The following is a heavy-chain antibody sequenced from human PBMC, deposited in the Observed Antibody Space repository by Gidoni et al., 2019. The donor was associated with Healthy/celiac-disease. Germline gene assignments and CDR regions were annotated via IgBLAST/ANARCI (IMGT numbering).Heavy chain of an antibody. CDR3: AKDRWFGELLHYFDY. CDR2: ISYDGSNK. D-gene: IGHD3-10*01. V-gene: IGHV3-30*18. J-gene: IGHJ4*02. Sequence: QVQLVESGGGVVKPGRSLRLSCAASGFTFSSYGMHWVRQAPGKGLEWVAVISYDGSNKYYADSVKGRFTISRDNSKNTLYLQMNSLRAEDTAVYYCAKDRWFGELLHYFDYWGQGTLVTVSS. CDR1: GFTFSSYG.